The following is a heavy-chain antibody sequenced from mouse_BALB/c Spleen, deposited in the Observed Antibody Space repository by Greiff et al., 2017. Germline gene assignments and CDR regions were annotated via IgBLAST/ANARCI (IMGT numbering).Heavy chain of an antibody. CDR3: AREGYYRYDGAY. J-gene: IGHJ3*01. Sequence: VQLKESGPGLVKPSQSLSLTCTVTGYSITSDYAWNWIRQFPGNKLEWMGYISYSGSTSYNPSLKSRISITRDTSKNQFFLQLNSVTTEDTATYYCAREGYYRYDGAYWGQGTLVTVSA. V-gene: IGHV3-2*02. D-gene: IGHD2-14*01. CDR2: ISYSGST. CDR1: GYSITSDYA.